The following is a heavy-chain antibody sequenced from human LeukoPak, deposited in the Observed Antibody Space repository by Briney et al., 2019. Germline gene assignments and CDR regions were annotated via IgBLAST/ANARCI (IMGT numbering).Heavy chain of an antibody. CDR1: GYTFTSYG. Sequence: ASVKVSCKASGYTFTSYGISWVRQAPGQGLEWMGWINPNTGGTNYAQKFQGRVIMTWDTPITTAYMELSSLRSDDMAVYYCARAGIAAPFDLWGQGTLVTVSS. J-gene: IGHJ4*02. V-gene: IGHV1-2*02. D-gene: IGHD6-13*01. CDR2: INPNTGGT. CDR3: ARAGIAAPFDL.